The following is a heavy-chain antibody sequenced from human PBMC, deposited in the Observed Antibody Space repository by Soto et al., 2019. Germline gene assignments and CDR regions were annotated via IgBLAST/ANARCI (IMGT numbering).Heavy chain of an antibody. CDR1: GLTFSSYA. CDR2: ISYDGSNK. Sequence: PGGSLRLSCAASGLTFSSYAMNWVRQAPGKGLEWVAVISYDGSNKYYADPVKGRFTISRDNSKNTLYLQMNSLRVEDTAAYYCARTEGVVGVRSRWLDPWGQGTMVTIYS. CDR3: ARTEGVVGVRSRWLDP. J-gene: IGHJ5*02. V-gene: IGHV3-30-3*01. D-gene: IGHD1-26*01.